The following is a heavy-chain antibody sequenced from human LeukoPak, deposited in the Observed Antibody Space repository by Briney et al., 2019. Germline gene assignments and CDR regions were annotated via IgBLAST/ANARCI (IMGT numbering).Heavy chain of an antibody. CDR2: INSDGSST. CDR1: GFTFSSYW. CDR3: VRPDIVTVPLGC. J-gene: IGHJ4*02. D-gene: IGHD2-2*01. Sequence: GGSLRLSCAASGFTFSSYWMHWVRQAPGKGLVWVSRINSDGSSTNYADSVKGRFTISRDNAKNTLYLQVNSLRAEDTAIYYCVRPDIVTVPLGCWGQGTLVTVSS. V-gene: IGHV3-74*01.